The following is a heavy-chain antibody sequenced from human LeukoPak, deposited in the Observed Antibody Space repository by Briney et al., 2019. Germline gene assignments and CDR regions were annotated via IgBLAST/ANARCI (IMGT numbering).Heavy chain of an antibody. CDR3: ARIIVGATPTFDY. CDR1: GGSISSGGYS. CDR2: IYHSGST. V-gene: IGHV4-30-2*01. Sequence: SETLSLTCAVSGGSISSGGYSWSWIRQPPGRGLEWIGYIYHSGSTYYNPSLKSRVTISADRSKNQFSLRLSSVTAADTAVYYCARIIVGATPTFDYWGQGTLVTVSS. D-gene: IGHD1-26*01. J-gene: IGHJ4*02.